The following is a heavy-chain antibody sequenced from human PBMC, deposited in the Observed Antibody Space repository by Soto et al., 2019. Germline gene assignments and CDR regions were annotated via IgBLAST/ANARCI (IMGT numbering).Heavy chain of an antibody. CDR3: ARDRAYCGGDCYMGWFDP. CDR2: ISSSSSTI. V-gene: IGHV3-48*02. J-gene: IGHJ5*02. Sequence: LRLSCAASGFTFSSYSMNWVRQAPGKGLEWVSYISSSSSTIYYADSVKGRFTISRDNAKNSLYLQMNSLRDEDTAVYYCARDRAYCGGDCYMGWFDPWGQGTLVTVYS. CDR1: GFTFSSYS. D-gene: IGHD2-21*02.